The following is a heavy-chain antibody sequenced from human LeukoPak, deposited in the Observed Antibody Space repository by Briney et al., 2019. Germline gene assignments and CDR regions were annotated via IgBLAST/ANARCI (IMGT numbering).Heavy chain of an antibody. J-gene: IGHJ3*02. CDR3: ARHSDRASAGTPHAFDI. V-gene: IGHV4-39*01. CDR2: VHCSGGT. CDR1: GGSISSCGYY. D-gene: IGHD6-13*01. Sequence: SETLSLTCSLSGGSISSCGYYWGWIRQSPGRGLEWIGSVHCSGGTYYSPSLKSRVTISVDTSKKHLYVKLGSVTAADTAVYYCARHSDRASAGTPHAFDIWGQGTMVTVSS.